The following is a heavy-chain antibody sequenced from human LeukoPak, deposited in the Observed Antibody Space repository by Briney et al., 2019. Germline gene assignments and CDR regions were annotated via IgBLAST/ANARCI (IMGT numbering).Heavy chain of an antibody. CDR3: ARVRVPDDFWSGNPYMRDAFDI. D-gene: IGHD3-3*01. Sequence: GRSLRLSCAASGFTFSSYVMHWVRQAPGKGLEWVAVISYEGSNKYYADSVKGRFTISRDNSKNTLYLQMNSLRAEDTAVYYCARVRVPDDFWSGNPYMRDAFDIWGQGTMVTVSS. CDR2: ISYEGSNK. CDR1: GFTFSSYV. J-gene: IGHJ3*02. V-gene: IGHV3-30-3*01.